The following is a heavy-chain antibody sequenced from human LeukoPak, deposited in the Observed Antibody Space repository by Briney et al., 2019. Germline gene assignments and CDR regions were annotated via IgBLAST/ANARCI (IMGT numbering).Heavy chain of an antibody. CDR2: INPSGGST. D-gene: IGHD3-10*01. V-gene: IGHV1-46*01. J-gene: IGHJ4*02. CDR1: GYIFTNYY. Sequence: ASVKVSCKASGYIFTNYYMHWLRQAPGQGLEWMGTINPSGGSTTYAQKCQGRVTMTRDTSTSTVYMELSSLRSEDTAVYYCARDHGSAYYRAPRHWGQGTLVTVSS. CDR3: ARDHGSAYYRAPRH.